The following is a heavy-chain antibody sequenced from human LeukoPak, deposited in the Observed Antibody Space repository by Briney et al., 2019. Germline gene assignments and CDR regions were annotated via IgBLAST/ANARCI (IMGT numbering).Heavy chain of an antibody. D-gene: IGHD3-10*01. CDR3: ATTEFLDH. V-gene: IGHV3-48*01. CDR1: GFTFSTYS. Sequence: GGSLRLSCAASGFTFSTYSMNWVRQAPGKGLEWISYISNSSNTIYCADSVKGRFTISRDNAKNSLFLQMNSLRVEDTAVYYCATTEFLDHWGQGTLVTVSS. CDR2: ISNSSNTI. J-gene: IGHJ4*02.